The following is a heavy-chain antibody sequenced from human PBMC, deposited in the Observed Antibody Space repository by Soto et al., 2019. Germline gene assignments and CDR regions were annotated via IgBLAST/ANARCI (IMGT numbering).Heavy chain of an antibody. D-gene: IGHD4-4*01. J-gene: IGHJ5*02. CDR2: IYYSGST. CDR3: ARESSNYGNWFDP. CDR1: GGSISSGDYY. Sequence: QVQLQESGPGLVKPSQTLSLTCTVSGGSISSGDYYWSWIRQPPGKGLEWIGYIYYSGSTYYNPSLKSRVTISVATSKNQFSLKLSSVTAADTAVYYCARESSNYGNWFDPWGQGTLVTVSS. V-gene: IGHV4-30-4*01.